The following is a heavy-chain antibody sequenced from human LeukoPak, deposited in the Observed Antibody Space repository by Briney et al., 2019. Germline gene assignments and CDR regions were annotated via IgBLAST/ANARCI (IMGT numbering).Heavy chain of an antibody. CDR2: ISPSGRNT. CDR1: GFTFSSYG. D-gene: IGHD3-22*01. CDR3: AKGGSDSSGYYSLYYYYYMDV. V-gene: IGHV3-23*01. J-gene: IGHJ6*03. Sequence: PGGSLRLSCAASGFTFSSYGMSWVRQAPGKGLEWVSVISPSGRNTYYADSVKGRFIISRDNSKNMLYLQMSSLRAEDTAVYYCAKGGSDSSGYYSLYYYYYMDVWGKGTTVTISS.